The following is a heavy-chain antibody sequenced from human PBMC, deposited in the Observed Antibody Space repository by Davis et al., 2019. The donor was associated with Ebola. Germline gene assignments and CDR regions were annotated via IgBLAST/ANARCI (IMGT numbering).Heavy chain of an antibody. V-gene: IGHV3-53*05. CDR3: ARGPLRVSSDYGRYLGS. Sequence: GESLKISCAASGFSVNTNYMNWVRQAPGKGLEWVSVIYSGENTYYADSVKGRFTISRDNSKNTLYLQMNSLRIEDTAMYYCARGPLRVSSDYGRYLGSWGQGTLVTVSS. CDR2: IYSGENT. CDR1: GFSVNTNY. D-gene: IGHD4-17*01. J-gene: IGHJ5*02.